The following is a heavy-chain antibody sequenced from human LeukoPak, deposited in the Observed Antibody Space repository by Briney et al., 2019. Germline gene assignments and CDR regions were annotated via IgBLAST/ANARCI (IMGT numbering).Heavy chain of an antibody. Sequence: GGSLRLSCAASRFTFDDYGMSWVSQAPGKGLEWVSGINWNGGSTGYADSVKGRFTISRDNAKNSLYLQMNSLRAEDTALYYCARREYTAFDYWGQGTLVTVSS. V-gene: IGHV3-20*04. J-gene: IGHJ4*02. D-gene: IGHD6-6*01. CDR2: INWNGGST. CDR3: ARREYTAFDY. CDR1: RFTFDDYG.